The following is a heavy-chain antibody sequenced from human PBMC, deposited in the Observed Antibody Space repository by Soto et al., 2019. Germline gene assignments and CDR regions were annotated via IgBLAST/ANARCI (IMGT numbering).Heavy chain of an antibody. D-gene: IGHD3-22*01. CDR2: ISSSGSYI. V-gene: IGHV3-21*01. Sequence: EVQLVESGGGLVKPGGSLSLSCAASGFTFSSYSMNWVRQAPGKGLEWVSSISSSGSYIYYADSVKGRFTISRDNAKNSLYLQMNSLRAEDTAVYYCARASYYYDGSGYHGYWGQGTLVTVSS. CDR3: ARASYYYDGSGYHGY. J-gene: IGHJ4*02. CDR1: GFTFSSYS.